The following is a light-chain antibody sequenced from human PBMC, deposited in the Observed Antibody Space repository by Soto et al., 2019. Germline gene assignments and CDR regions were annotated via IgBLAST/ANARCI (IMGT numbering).Light chain of an antibody. CDR1: QSLSGN. CDR2: RAS. CDR3: QQYNIWPRT. Sequence: EIVMTQSPATLSVSPGERVTLSCRASQSLSGNLAWYQQKPCLAPRLLINRASTRATGIPARFSGSGSETEFTLTISGLQSEDFAVYYCQQYNIWPRTFCQGTKVEIK. V-gene: IGKV3-15*01. J-gene: IGKJ1*01.